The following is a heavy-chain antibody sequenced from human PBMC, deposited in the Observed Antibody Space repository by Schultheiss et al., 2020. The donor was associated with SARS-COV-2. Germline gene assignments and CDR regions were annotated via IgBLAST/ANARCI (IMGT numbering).Heavy chain of an antibody. CDR2: IYYSGST. J-gene: IGHJ5*02. Sequence: SETLSLTCTVSGGSISSGGYYWSWIRQHPGKGLEWIGYIYYSGSTYYNPSLKSLVTISVDTSKNQLSLKLSSVSAADTAVYYCARGPGYGDPNWFDPWGQGTLVTVSS. V-gene: IGHV4-31*01. CDR1: GGSISSGGYY. D-gene: IGHD4-17*01. CDR3: ARGPGYGDPNWFDP.